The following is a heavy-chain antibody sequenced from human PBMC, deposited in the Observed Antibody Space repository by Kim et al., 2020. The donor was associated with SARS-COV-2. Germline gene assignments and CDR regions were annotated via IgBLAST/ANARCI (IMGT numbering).Heavy chain of an antibody. J-gene: IGHJ4*02. D-gene: IGHD3-22*01. V-gene: IGHV3-21*01. Sequence: DSVKGRFTISRDNAKNSLYLQMNSLRAEDTAVYYCARAFGSSGYYGHFDYWGQGTLVTVSS. CDR3: ARAFGSSGYYGHFDY.